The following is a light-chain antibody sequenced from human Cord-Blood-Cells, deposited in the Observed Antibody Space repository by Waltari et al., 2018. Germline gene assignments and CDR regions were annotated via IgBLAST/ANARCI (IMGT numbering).Light chain of an antibody. Sequence: QSALTQPRSVSGSPGQSVTISCTGTSSDVGGYNHVSWYQPHPGQAPKYMIYYDSKRPAGVPVRFAGSKSGNTASLTISGLQAEDEADYYCCSYAGSYTFRVFGGGTKLTVL. CDR2: YDS. V-gene: IGLV2-11*01. J-gene: IGLJ2*01. CDR1: SSDVGGYNH. CDR3: CSYAGSYTFRV.